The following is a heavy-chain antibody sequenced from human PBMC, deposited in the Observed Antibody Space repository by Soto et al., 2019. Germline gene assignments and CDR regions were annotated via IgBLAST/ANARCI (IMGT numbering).Heavy chain of an antibody. V-gene: IGHV3-23*01. D-gene: IGHD3-9*01. CDR3: AKDGNPIPYLTGYYRLGWFDP. J-gene: IGHJ5*02. CDR1: GFTFSSYA. Sequence: EVQLLESGGGLVQPGGSLRLSCAASGFTFSSYAMSWVRQAPGKGLEWVSAISGSGGSTYYADSVKGRFTISRDNSKKTLYLQMNSLRAEDTAVYYCAKDGNPIPYLTGYYRLGWFDPWGQGTLVTVSS. CDR2: ISGSGGST.